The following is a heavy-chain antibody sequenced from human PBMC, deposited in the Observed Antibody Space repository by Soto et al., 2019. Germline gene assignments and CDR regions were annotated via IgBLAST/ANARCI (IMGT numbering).Heavy chain of an antibody. Sequence: LRLSCVVSVFPFGANAMSWVRQAPGKGLEWVSGLSNTGRRTSYADSVKGRFNISRDNSENTVYLQMNSLRVEDTAVYYCATEMGATQGPFDNWGQGALVTVSS. J-gene: IGHJ4*02. V-gene: IGHV3-23*01. CDR3: ATEMGATQGPFDN. CDR2: LSNTGRRT. D-gene: IGHD1-26*01. CDR1: VFPFGANA.